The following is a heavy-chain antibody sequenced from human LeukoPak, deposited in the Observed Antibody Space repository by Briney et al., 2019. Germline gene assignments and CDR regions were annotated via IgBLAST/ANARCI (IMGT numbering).Heavy chain of an antibody. CDR2: IYYSGST. Sequence: SETLSLTCTVPGGSISSYYWSWIRQPPGKGLEWIGYIYYSGSTNYNPSLKSRVTISVDTSKNQFSLKLSSVTAADTAVYYCARDGSAAAGGGMFDPWGQGTLVTVSS. CDR3: ARDGSAAAGGGMFDP. V-gene: IGHV4-59*01. D-gene: IGHD4-23*01. J-gene: IGHJ5*02. CDR1: GGSISSYY.